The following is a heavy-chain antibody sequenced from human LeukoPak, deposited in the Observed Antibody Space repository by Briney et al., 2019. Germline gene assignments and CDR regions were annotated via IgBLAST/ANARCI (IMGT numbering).Heavy chain of an antibody. CDR2: IKQDGSEK. Sequence: GGSLRLSCAASGFTFSSYWMSWVRQAPGKGLEWVANIKQDGSEKYYVDSVKGRFTISRDNAKNSLYLQMNSLRAEDTAVYYCARGPLDIVVVPADNFDYWGQGTLVTVSS. V-gene: IGHV3-7*04. J-gene: IGHJ4*02. CDR3: ARGPLDIVVVPADNFDY. D-gene: IGHD2-2*01. CDR1: GFTFSSYW.